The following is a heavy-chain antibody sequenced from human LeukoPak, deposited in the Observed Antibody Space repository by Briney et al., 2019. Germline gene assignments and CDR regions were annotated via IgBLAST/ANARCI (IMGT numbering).Heavy chain of an antibody. V-gene: IGHV5-51*01. CDR1: GYSFSSNW. J-gene: IGHJ4*02. Sequence: GESLKISCKGSGYSFSSNWIGWVRQMPGKGLEWMGIIYPGDSDTRYSPSFQGQVTISADKSIKTAYLQWSSLKASDTAMYYCASSTAVTTHYFDFWGQGTLVTVSS. D-gene: IGHD4-17*01. CDR3: ASSTAVTTHYFDF. CDR2: IYPGDSDT.